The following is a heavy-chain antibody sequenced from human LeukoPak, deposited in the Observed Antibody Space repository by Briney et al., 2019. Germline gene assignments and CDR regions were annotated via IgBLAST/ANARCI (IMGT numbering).Heavy chain of an antibody. Sequence: PGGSLRLSCAASGFTFSSYGIHWVRQAPGKGLEWVAVISYDGSNKYYADSVKGRFTISRDNSKNTLYLQMNSLRAEDTAVYYCAKTRGYSYGYLDYWGQGTLVTVSS. V-gene: IGHV3-30*18. CDR1: GFTFSSYG. CDR2: ISYDGSNK. D-gene: IGHD5-18*01. J-gene: IGHJ4*02. CDR3: AKTRGYSYGYLDY.